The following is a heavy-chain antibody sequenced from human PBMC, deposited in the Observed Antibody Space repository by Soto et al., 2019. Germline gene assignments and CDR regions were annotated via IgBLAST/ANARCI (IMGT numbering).Heavy chain of an antibody. CDR1: GYNFSNYT. V-gene: IGHV1-3*01. D-gene: IGHD6-13*01. CDR2: IRAAVGNT. J-gene: IGHJ4*02. CDR3: AREGDPDSSGWFMRHRDH. Sequence: QVQLVQSGAEMQRPGASVKVSCKASGYNFSNYTIHWVRQAPGQRLEWMGWIRAAVGNTKYSPMFVGRVSITRDTSATTVYLELSSLNSEDTAVYYCAREGDPDSSGWFMRHRDHWGQGTLVTVSS.